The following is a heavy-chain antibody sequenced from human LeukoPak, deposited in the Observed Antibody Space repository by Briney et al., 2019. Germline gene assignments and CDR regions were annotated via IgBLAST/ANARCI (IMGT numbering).Heavy chain of an antibody. Sequence: SETLSLTCAVSGYSISSASYWGWIRQPPGKGLEWIGNIYHSGSPYYNPSLKSRVTISVDTSKNQFSLKLSSVTAADTAVYYCARRYLHYYGSGSYLHYFDYWGQGTLVTVSS. CDR2: IYHSGSP. CDR1: GYSISSASY. V-gene: IGHV4-38-2*01. J-gene: IGHJ4*02. CDR3: ARRYLHYYGSGSYLHYFDY. D-gene: IGHD3-10*01.